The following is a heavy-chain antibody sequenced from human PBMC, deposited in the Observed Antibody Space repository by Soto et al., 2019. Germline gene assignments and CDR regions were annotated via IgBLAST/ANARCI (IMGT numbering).Heavy chain of an antibody. CDR2: IYYSGST. J-gene: IGHJ4*02. Sequence: QLQLQESGPGLVKPSETLSLTCTVSGGSISSSSYYWGWIRQPPGQGLEWIGSIYYSGSTYYNPSLNSRVTRSVDTSKNQFSQQLSSVTAADTAVYYCARYGGYDSLWRGGFDYWGQGTLVTVST. CDR1: GGSISSSSYY. CDR3: ARYGGYDSLWRGGFDY. V-gene: IGHV4-39*01. D-gene: IGHD5-12*01.